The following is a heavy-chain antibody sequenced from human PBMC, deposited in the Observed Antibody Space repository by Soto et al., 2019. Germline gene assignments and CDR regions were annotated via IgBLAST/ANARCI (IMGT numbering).Heavy chain of an antibody. D-gene: IGHD3-22*01. V-gene: IGHV4-31*03. CDR1: GGSISSGGYY. Sequence: QVQLQESGPGLVKPSQTLSLTCTVSGGSISSGGYYWSWIRQHPGKGLEWIGYIYYSGSTYYNPYLKSRVTIAVDTSKNQLSLKLSSVTAADTDVYYCARAVVVIYPPGDAFDIWGQGTMVTGSS. CDR3: ARAVVVIYPPGDAFDI. J-gene: IGHJ3*02. CDR2: IYYSGST.